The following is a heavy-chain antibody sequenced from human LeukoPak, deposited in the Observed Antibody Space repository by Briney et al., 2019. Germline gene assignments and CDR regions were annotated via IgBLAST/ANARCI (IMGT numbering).Heavy chain of an antibody. J-gene: IGHJ4*02. CDR3: ARTEGIRVDTAMGFDY. D-gene: IGHD5-18*01. V-gene: IGHV4-39*01. CDR1: GGSISSSSYY. CDR2: IYYSGST. Sequence: SETLSLTCTVSGGSISSSSYYWGWIRKPPGKGLEWIGSIYYSGSTYYNPSLKSRVTISVDTSKNQFSLKLSSVTAADTAVYYCARTEGIRVDTAMGFDYWGQGTLVTVSS.